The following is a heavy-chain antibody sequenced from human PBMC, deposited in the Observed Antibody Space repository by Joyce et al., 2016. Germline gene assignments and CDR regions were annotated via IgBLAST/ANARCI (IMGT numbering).Heavy chain of an antibody. D-gene: IGHD6-25*01. CDR1: GFTFRSYG. J-gene: IGHJ4*02. V-gene: IGHV3-30*18. CDR2: ISNEGKNK. Sequence: QAQLVESGGGVVQPGRSLRLSCAVSGFTFRSYGMHWVRQATVKGVGWVAVISNEGKNKNDADSVKGRFTVSRDNSKKILSLQMNSLRPEDTAVYYCAKDRETSAVLDFWGQGTPVTVSS. CDR3: AKDRETSAVLDF.